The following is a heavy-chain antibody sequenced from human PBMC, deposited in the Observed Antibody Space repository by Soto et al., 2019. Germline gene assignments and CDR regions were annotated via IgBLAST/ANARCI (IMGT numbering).Heavy chain of an antibody. CDR1: GYTFTSYG. J-gene: IGHJ4*02. V-gene: IGHV1-18*01. Sequence: ASVKVSCKASGYTFTSYGISWVRQAPGQGLEWMGWISAYNGNTNYAQKLQGRVTMTTDTSTSTAYMELRSLRSDDTAVYYCARAYYVSSGDYYVLFDYWGQGTLVTVS. CDR2: ISAYNGNT. D-gene: IGHD3-22*01. CDR3: ARAYYVSSGDYYVLFDY.